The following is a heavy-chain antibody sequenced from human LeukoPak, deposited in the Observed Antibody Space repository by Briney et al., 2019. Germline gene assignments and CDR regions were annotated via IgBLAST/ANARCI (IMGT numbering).Heavy chain of an antibody. CDR2: ISGSGGST. Sequence: PGASLRLSCAASGFTFSSYAMSWVRQAPGKGLEWVSAISGSGGSTYYADSVKGRFTISRDNSKNTLYLQMNSLRAEDTDVYYCAKAAYYYDSSGYYYPSDNWFDPWGQGTLVTVSS. J-gene: IGHJ5*02. V-gene: IGHV3-23*01. CDR3: AKAAYYYDSSGYYYPSDNWFDP. CDR1: GFTFSSYA. D-gene: IGHD3-22*01.